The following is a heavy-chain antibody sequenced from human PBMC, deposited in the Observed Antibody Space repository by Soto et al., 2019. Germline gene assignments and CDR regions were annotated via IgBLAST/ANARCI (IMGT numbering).Heavy chain of an antibody. CDR3: ARAYWMASY. CDR2: IYWNADM. Sequence: SGPTLVNPTHTLTLTCTFSGFSLSTRGGGVGRIRQPPGNAPERLALIYWNADMRYSPPLKSRLTITNDPSKNQVPLTTTYMHPVETATYYCARAYWMASYWGQGTLVTVSS. J-gene: IGHJ4*02. D-gene: IGHD1-1*01. V-gene: IGHV2-5*01. CDR1: GFSLSTRGGG.